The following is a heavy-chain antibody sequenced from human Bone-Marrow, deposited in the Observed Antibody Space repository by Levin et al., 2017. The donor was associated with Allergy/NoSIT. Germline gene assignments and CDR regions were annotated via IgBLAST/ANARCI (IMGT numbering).Heavy chain of an antibody. J-gene: IGHJ4*02. CDR2: IYNGGGNT. V-gene: IGHV4-39*01. CDR1: GGSISSSSYR. D-gene: IGHD3-10*01. Sequence: SETLSLTCTVSGGSISSSSYRWGWIRQPPGKGLEWMGSIYNGGGNTLYNPSLRSRVTISVDTSKNQFSLELRSVTAADTAVYYCASYVSGKWTLDYWGQGTLVTVSS. CDR3: ASYVSGKWTLDY.